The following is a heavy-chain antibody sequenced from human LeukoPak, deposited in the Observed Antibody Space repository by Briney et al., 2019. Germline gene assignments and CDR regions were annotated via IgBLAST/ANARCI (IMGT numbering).Heavy chain of an antibody. CDR3: AGTTVTLTYYYYYMDV. Sequence: GGSLRLSCAASGFTFSSYSMNWVRQAPGKGLEWVSSISSSSSYIYYVDSVKGRFTISRDNAKNSLYLQMNSLRAEDTAVYYCAGTTVTLTYYYYYMDVWGKGTTVTVSS. V-gene: IGHV3-21*01. J-gene: IGHJ6*03. D-gene: IGHD4-17*01. CDR2: ISSSSSYI. CDR1: GFTFSSYS.